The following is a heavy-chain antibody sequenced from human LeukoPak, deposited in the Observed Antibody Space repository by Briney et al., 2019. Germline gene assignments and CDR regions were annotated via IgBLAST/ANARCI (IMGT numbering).Heavy chain of an antibody. CDR3: AKIASVVTFYWYFDL. CDR2: ISSSGSTI. V-gene: IGHV3-48*03. CDR1: GFTFSSYE. Sequence: GGSLRLSCAASGFTFSSYEMNWVRQAPGKGLEWVSYISSSGSTIYYADSVKGRFTISRDNAKNSLYLQMNSLTAEDTAVYYCAKIASVVTFYWYFDLWGRGTLVTVSS. J-gene: IGHJ2*01. D-gene: IGHD4-23*01.